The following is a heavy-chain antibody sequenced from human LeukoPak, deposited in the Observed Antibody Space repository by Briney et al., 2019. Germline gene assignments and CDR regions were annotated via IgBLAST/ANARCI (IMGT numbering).Heavy chain of an antibody. CDR2: ISYDGSNK. CDR1: GFTFSSYA. D-gene: IGHD2-21*01. J-gene: IGHJ2*01. CDR3: ARNCGGEDWYFDL. Sequence: GGSLRLSCAASGFTFSSYAMHWVRQAPGKGLEWVAVISYDGSNKYYADSVKGRFAISRDNSKNTLYLQMNSLRAEDTAVYYCARNCGGEDWYFDLWGRGTLVTVSS. V-gene: IGHV3-30*09.